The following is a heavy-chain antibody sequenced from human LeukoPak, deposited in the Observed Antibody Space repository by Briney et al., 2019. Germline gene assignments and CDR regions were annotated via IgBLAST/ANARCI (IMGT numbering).Heavy chain of an antibody. CDR2: IFYSGST. Sequence: SETQSLTCTVSGGSISSYYWSWIRQPPGKGLEWIGYIFYSGSTNYNPSLKSRVTISVDTSKNQFSLKLSSVTAADTAVYYCARVYYSNSYDYWYFDLWGRGTLVTVSS. CDR1: GGSISSYY. CDR3: ARVYYSNSYDYWYFDL. D-gene: IGHD6-13*01. V-gene: IGHV4-59*01. J-gene: IGHJ2*01.